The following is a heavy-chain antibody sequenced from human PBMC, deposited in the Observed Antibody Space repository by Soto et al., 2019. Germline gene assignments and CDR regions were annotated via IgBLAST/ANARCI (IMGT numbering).Heavy chain of an antibody. V-gene: IGHV4-34*01. CDR2: INHSGST. J-gene: IGHJ6*02. Sequence: SGTLSLTCAVYGGSFSGYYWSWIRQAPGKGLEWIGEINHSGSTNYNPSLKSRVTISVDTSKNQFSLKLSSVTAADTAVYYCEREGGAIELWLGELRSYYYYGIEVWGQRTTVT. D-gene: IGHD3-10*01. CDR3: EREGGAIELWLGELRSYYYYGIEV. CDR1: GGSFSGYY.